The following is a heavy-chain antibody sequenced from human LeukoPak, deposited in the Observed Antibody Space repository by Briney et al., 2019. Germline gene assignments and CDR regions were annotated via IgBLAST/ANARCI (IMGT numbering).Heavy chain of an antibody. V-gene: IGHV1-24*01. D-gene: IGHD5-12*01. Sequence: ASVKVSCKVSGYTLTELSMHWVRQAPGKGLEWMGGFDPEDGETIYAQKFQGRVTTTEDTSTDTAYMELSSLRSEDTAVYYCATSSDIVATSWFDPWGQGTLVTVSS. CDR3: ATSSDIVATSWFDP. CDR1: GYTLTELS. CDR2: FDPEDGET. J-gene: IGHJ5*02.